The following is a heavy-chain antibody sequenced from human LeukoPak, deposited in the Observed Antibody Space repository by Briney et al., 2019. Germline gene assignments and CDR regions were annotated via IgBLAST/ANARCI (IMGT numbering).Heavy chain of an antibody. J-gene: IGHJ2*01. Sequence: SETLSLTCTVSGGSISSGSDYWSWIRQPAGKGLEWNGRIYTSGSTNYNPSLKSRVTISVDTSKNQFSLKLSSVTAADTAVYYCATTYYDFWSGYFRYFDLWGRGTVVTVSS. D-gene: IGHD3-3*01. V-gene: IGHV4-61*02. CDR1: GGSISSGSDY. CDR3: ATTYYDFWSGYFRYFDL. CDR2: IYTSGST.